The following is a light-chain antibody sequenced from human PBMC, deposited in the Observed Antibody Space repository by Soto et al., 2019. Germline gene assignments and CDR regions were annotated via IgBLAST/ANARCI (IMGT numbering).Light chain of an antibody. J-gene: IGLJ1*01. CDR3: LSFTSSFTYI. Sequence: QSVLTQPASVSGSPGQSITISCTGTSSDVGGYNYVSWYQHRPGKAPKLMIYEVTNRPSGVSIRFSGSKSGTTASLTISGLQAEDEADYYCLSFTSSFTYIFGTGTKVTVL. V-gene: IGLV2-14*01. CDR1: SSDVGGYNY. CDR2: EVT.